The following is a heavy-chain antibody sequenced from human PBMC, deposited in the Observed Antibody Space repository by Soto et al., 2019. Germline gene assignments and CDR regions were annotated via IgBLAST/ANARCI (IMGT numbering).Heavy chain of an antibody. V-gene: IGHV3-11*01. CDR2: IGSRGSPI. J-gene: IGHJ4*02. Sequence: VHLVDSGGGLVKPGGSLRLSCAASGFTFSDYFMTWIRQAPGKGLEWVSYIGSRGSPIYYVDSVKGRFTISRDNAKDSMYMHMNRLRAEDTAVYYFARVSSSSLFDYWGQGKLVTVSS. CDR1: GFTFSDYF. CDR3: ARVSSSSLFDY. D-gene: IGHD6-6*01.